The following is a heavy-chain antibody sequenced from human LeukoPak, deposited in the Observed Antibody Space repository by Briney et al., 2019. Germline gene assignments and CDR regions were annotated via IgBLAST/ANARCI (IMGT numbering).Heavy chain of an antibody. V-gene: IGHV3-74*01. Sequence: GGSLRLSCAVSGFTFSNYWMHWVRQAPGKGLVWVSRINSDGSSTNYADSVKGRFTISRDNTKNTLYLQMNSLSAEDTAVYFCTRVGRPIYDYWDQGTLVTVSS. CDR2: INSDGSST. CDR1: GFTFSNYW. D-gene: IGHD3-10*01. J-gene: IGHJ4*02. CDR3: TRVGRPIYDY.